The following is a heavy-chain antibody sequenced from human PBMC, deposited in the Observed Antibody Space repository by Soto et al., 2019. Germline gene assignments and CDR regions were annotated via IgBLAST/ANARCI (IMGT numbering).Heavy chain of an antibody. Sequence: SETLSLTCTVSGGSISSGGFYWSWIRQQPGKGLELIGYIYYSGRTYYNPSLKSRVSIAIDTSKNQFSLNLSSVTAADTAVYYCARDVLYGGNEYYFDYWGQGTLVTVSS. D-gene: IGHD4-17*01. CDR2: IYYSGRT. J-gene: IGHJ4*02. CDR3: ARDVLYGGNEYYFDY. CDR1: GGSISSGGFY. V-gene: IGHV4-31*03.